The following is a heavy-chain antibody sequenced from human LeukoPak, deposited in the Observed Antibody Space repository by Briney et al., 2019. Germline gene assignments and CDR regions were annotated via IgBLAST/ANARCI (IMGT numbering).Heavy chain of an antibody. Sequence: ASVKVSCKASGYTFTSYYMHWVRQAPGQGLEWMGIINPSGGSTSYAQKFQGRVTVTTDTSTSTAYMELRSLRSDDTAVYYCATYPIDYWGQGTLVTVSS. V-gene: IGHV1-46*01. J-gene: IGHJ4*02. CDR3: ATYPIDY. CDR2: INPSGGST. CDR1: GYTFTSYY.